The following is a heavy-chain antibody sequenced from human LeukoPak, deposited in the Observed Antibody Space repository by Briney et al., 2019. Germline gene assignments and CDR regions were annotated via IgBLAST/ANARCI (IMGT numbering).Heavy chain of an antibody. J-gene: IGHJ4*02. CDR1: GYTFTIYD. CDR3: ARGRRGSKCSGGSCYGVYYFDY. D-gene: IGHD2-15*01. Sequence: ASVTVSCKASGYTFTIYDINWVRQATGQGLEWMGWMNPNSGNTGYAQKFQGRVTMTRNTSISTAYMELSSLRSEDTAVYYCARGRRGSKCSGGSCYGVYYFDYWGQGTLVTVSS. CDR2: MNPNSGNT. V-gene: IGHV1-8*01.